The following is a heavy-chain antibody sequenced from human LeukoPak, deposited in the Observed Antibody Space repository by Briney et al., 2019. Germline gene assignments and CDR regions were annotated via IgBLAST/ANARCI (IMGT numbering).Heavy chain of an antibody. J-gene: IGHJ6*02. D-gene: IGHD1-26*01. CDR1: GGTFSSYA. CDR2: IIPIFGTA. V-gene: IGHV1-69*13. Sequence: GASVKVSCKASGGTFSSYAISWVRQAPEQGLEWMGGIIPIFGTANYAQKFQGRVTITADESTSTAYMELSSLRSEDTAVYYCANSRYSGSYWNGYYYYGMDVWGQGTTVTVSS. CDR3: ANSRYSGSYWNGYYYYGMDV.